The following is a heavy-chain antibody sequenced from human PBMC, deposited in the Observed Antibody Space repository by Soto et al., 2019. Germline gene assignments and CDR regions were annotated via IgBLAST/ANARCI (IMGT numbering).Heavy chain of an antibody. Sequence: GASVKVSCKASGYKFTTYFIHWVRQAPGQGLEWMGMIHPSGDPNYAQKFQGRVTMTIDTSTSTAYLDLRSLTSDDTAVYYCARVIPGAEAWFDPWGQGTLVTVSS. CDR2: IHPSGDP. CDR1: GYKFTTYF. CDR3: ARVIPGAEAWFDP. J-gene: IGHJ5*02. V-gene: IGHV1-18*04. D-gene: IGHD2-2*01.